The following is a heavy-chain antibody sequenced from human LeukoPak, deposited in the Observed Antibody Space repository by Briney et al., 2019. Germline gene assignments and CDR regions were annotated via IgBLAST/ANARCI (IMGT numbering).Heavy chain of an antibody. Sequence: SETLSLTCTVSGGSISSYYWSWIRQPPGKGLEWIGYIYYSGSTNYNPSLKSRVTISVDTSKNQFSLKLSSVTAADTAVYYGAKFDYTDYYYYMDVWGKGTTVTVSS. CDR1: GGSISSYY. CDR3: AKFDYTDYYYYMDV. CDR2: IYYSGST. J-gene: IGHJ6*03. V-gene: IGHV4-59*01. D-gene: IGHD4-11*01.